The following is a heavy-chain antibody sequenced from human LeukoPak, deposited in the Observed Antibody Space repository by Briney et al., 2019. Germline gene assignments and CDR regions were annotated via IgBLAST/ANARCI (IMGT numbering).Heavy chain of an antibody. J-gene: IGHJ3*02. V-gene: IGHV3-21*01. CDR2: ISSSSSYI. Sequence: GGSLRLSCAASGFTFSSYSMNWVRQAPGKGLEWVSSISSSSSYIYYADSVKGRFTISRDNSKKMLYLQMNSLRTEDTAVYYCANSPLYTGSQMGAFDIWGQGTMVTVSS. D-gene: IGHD3-10*01. CDR1: GFTFSSYS. CDR3: ANSPLYTGSQMGAFDI.